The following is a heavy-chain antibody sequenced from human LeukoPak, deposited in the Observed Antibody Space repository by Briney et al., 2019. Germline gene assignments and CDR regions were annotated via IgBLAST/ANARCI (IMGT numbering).Heavy chain of an antibody. J-gene: IGHJ4*02. V-gene: IGHV3-30-3*01. Sequence: GGSLSLSCAASGFTFSSYAMSWVRQAPGKGLEWVAVISYDGSNKYYADSVKGRFTISRDNSKNTLYLQMNSLRAEDTAVYYCARDRGLYYFDYWGQGTLVTVSS. CDR2: ISYDGSNK. CDR1: GFTFSSYA. CDR3: ARDRGLYYFDY.